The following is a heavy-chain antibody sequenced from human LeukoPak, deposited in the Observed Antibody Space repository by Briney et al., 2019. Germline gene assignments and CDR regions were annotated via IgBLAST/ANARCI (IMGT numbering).Heavy chain of an antibody. CDR1: GFSFRVHV. V-gene: IGHV3-73*01. D-gene: IGHD5-18*01. CDR2: IRSKANSYAT. Sequence: PGGSLRLSCATSGFSFRVHVLRWVRQASGKGLEWVGRIRSKANSYATAYAASVKGRFTISRDDSKNTAYLQMNSLKTEDTAVYYCTRPGGYGRAFDIWGQGTMVTVSS. J-gene: IGHJ3*02. CDR3: TRPGGYGRAFDI.